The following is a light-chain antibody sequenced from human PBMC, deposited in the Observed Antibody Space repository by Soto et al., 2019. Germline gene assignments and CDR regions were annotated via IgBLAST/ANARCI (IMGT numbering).Light chain of an antibody. CDR2: VAS. Sequence: EIGLSLSPATLSVSPRERATLSCRASQSVNQKLGWYQQKPGQAPRLLIYVASYRATGIPARFSGSGSGTEYTLTIRNLQAEDFALYYCQHSTNWRDRFGEGTRLEVK. J-gene: IGKJ5*01. V-gene: IGKV3-15*01. CDR3: QHSTNWRDR. CDR1: QSVNQK.